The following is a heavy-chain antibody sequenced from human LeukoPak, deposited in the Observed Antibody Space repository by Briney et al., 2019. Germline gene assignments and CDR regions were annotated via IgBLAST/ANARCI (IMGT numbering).Heavy chain of an antibody. CDR2: ISSSSYI. J-gene: IGHJ2*01. V-gene: IGHV3-21*01. D-gene: IGHD5-24*01. Sequence: PGGSLRLSCAASGFTFSSYSMNWVRQAPGKGLEWVSSISSSSYIYYADSVKGRFTISRDNAKNSLYLQMNSLRAEDTAVYYCARDRVFADGYSRFDLWGRGTLVTVSS. CDR1: GFTFSSYS. CDR3: ARDRVFADGYSRFDL.